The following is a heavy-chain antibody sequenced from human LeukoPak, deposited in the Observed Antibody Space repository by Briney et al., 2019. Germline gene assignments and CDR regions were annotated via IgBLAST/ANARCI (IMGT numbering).Heavy chain of an antibody. Sequence: ASVTVSCKVSGYTLTELSMHWVRQAPGKGLEWVGGFDPEDGETIYAQKFQGRVTMTEDTSTDTAYMELSSLRSEDTAVYYCATDSMYSSGWYAIDYWGQGTLVTVSS. CDR1: GYTLTELS. V-gene: IGHV1-24*01. CDR2: FDPEDGET. J-gene: IGHJ4*02. D-gene: IGHD6-19*01. CDR3: ATDSMYSSGWYAIDY.